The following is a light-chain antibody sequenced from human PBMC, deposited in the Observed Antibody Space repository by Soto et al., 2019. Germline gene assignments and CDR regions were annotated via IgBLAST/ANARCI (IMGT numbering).Light chain of an antibody. Sequence: DIVMTQSPDSLAVSLGERDTINCKSSQSVLYSSNNRYYLAWYQQKPGQPPKLLIYWASTRESGVPDRFSGSGSGTDFTLTISSLQAEDVAVYYCQQYFSPPFTFGQGTKLEIK. J-gene: IGKJ2*01. CDR1: QSVLYSSNNRYY. CDR3: QQYFSPPFT. CDR2: WAS. V-gene: IGKV4-1*01.